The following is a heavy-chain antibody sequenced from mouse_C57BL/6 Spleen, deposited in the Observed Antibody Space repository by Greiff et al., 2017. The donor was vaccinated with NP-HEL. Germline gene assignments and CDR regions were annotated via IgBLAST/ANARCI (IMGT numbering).Heavy chain of an antibody. J-gene: IGHJ3*01. Sequence: DVKLVESGGGLVQPGGSLKLSCAASGFTFSDYGMAWVRQAPRKGPEWVAFISNLAYSIYYADTVTGRFTISRENAKNTLYLEMSSLRSEDTAMYYCARHEGSSYGFAYWGQGTLVTVSA. V-gene: IGHV5-15*01. CDR2: ISNLAYSI. CDR1: GFTFSDYG. D-gene: IGHD1-1*01. CDR3: ARHEGSSYGFAY.